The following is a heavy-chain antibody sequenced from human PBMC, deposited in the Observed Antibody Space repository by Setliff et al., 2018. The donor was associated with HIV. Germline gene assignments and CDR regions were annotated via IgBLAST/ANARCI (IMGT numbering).Heavy chain of an antibody. CDR2: INSNTYGGTT. V-gene: IGHV3-49*04. CDR3: MAAWWLQGRGDY. Sequence: GGSLRLSCTASGFTFGDYAMTWVRQAPGKGLEWVGFINSNTYGGTTDYAASVKGRFTISRDDSKSSAYLLMNSLKIEDTAVYYCMAAWWLQGRGDYWSQGTLVTVSS. D-gene: IGHD2-15*01. CDR1: GFTFGDYA. J-gene: IGHJ4*02.